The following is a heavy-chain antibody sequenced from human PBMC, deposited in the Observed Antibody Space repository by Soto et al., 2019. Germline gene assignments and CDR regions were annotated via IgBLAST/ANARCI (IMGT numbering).Heavy chain of an antibody. D-gene: IGHD4-17*01. V-gene: IGHV3-53*01. J-gene: IGHJ6*02. CDR3: ARENYGDPRYTSYYYYGMDV. Sequence: GGSLRLSCAASGFTVSSNYMSWVRQAPGKGLEWVSVIYSGGSTYYADSVKGRFTISRDNSKNTLYLQMNSLRAEDTAVYYCARENYGDPRYTSYYYYGMDVWGQGTTVTVSS. CDR2: IYSGGST. CDR1: GFTVSSNY.